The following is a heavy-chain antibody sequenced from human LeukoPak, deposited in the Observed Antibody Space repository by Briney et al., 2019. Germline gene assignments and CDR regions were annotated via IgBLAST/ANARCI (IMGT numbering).Heavy chain of an antibody. CDR2: MNPNSGNT. CDR1: GYTFTSYD. J-gene: IGHJ4*02. Sequence: ASVKVSCKASGYTFTSYDINWVRRATGQGLEWMGWMNPNSGNTGYAQKFQGRVTMTRNTSISTAYMELSSLRSEDTAVYYCARVNIDFWSGYPLFDYWGQGTLVTVSS. D-gene: IGHD3-3*01. V-gene: IGHV1-8*01. CDR3: ARVNIDFWSGYPLFDY.